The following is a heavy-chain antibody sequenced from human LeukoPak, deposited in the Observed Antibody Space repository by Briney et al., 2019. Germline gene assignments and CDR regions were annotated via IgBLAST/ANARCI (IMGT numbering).Heavy chain of an antibody. V-gene: IGHV3-21*01. CDR3: ARGDDFWSGTLRFDP. J-gene: IGHJ5*02. Sequence: TGGSLRLSXAAFGFTFSSYSMNWVRQAPGKGLEWVSCISSSRSYIYYADSVKGRFTISRDNAKNSLYLQMNSLRAEDTAVYYCARGDDFWSGTLRFDPWGQGTLVTVSS. CDR2: ISSSRSYI. D-gene: IGHD3-3*01. CDR1: GFTFSSYS.